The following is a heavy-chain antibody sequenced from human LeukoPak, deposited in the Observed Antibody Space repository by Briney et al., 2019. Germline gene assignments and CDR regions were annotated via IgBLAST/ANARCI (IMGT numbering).Heavy chain of an antibody. V-gene: IGHV1-18*01. D-gene: IGHD2-15*01. Sequence: GASVKVSCKASGYTFTSYGISWVRQAPGQGLEWMGWISAYNGNTNYAQKLQGRVTMTTDTSTSTAYMELRSLRSDDTAVYYCARGVCSGGSCYHGSDAFDIWGQGTMVTVSS. CDR3: ARGVCSGGSCYHGSDAFDI. CDR1: GYTFTSYG. CDR2: ISAYNGNT. J-gene: IGHJ3*02.